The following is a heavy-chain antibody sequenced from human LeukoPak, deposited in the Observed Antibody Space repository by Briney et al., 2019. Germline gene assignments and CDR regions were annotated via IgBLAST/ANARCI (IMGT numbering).Heavy chain of an antibody. CDR2: IYHSGNT. J-gene: IGHJ4*02. CDR3: ARSFMTAYYFDS. V-gene: IGHV4-4*02. CDR1: GGSISSSNW. Sequence: PSGTLSLTCAVSGGSISSSNWWSWVRQPPGKKLEWIGEIYHSGNTNYKSSLKSRVTISVDTSKNQFSLKLSSVTAAATAVYYCARSFMTAYYFDSWGQGTLVTVSS.